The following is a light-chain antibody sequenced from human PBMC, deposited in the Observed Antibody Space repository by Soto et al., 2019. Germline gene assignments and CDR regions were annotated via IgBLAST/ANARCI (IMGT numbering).Light chain of an antibody. J-gene: IGKJ1*01. CDR3: QQYNNWPRA. V-gene: IGKV3-15*01. CDR1: QTISTN. Sequence: EIVMTQSPATLSASPGERATLSCRASQTISTNLAWYQYKPGQAPRLLISGASTRATGVPARFSGSGSGTEFTLTISSLQSEDFAFYYCQQYNNWPRAFGQGTKVEL. CDR2: GAS.